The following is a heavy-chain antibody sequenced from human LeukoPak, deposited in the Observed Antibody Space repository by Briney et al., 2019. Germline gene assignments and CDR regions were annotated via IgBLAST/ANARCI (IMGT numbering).Heavy chain of an antibody. CDR2: ISGSGGST. CDR1: GFTFSSYA. J-gene: IGHJ4*02. CDR3: AKAPPSGIAAAGLYDFDY. D-gene: IGHD6-13*01. V-gene: IGHV3-23*01. Sequence: PGGSLRLSCAASGFTFSSYAMSWVRQAPGKGLEWVSAISGSGGSTYYADSVEGRFTISRDNSKNTLYLQMNSLRAEDTAVYYCAKAPPSGIAAAGLYDFDYWGQGTLVTVSS.